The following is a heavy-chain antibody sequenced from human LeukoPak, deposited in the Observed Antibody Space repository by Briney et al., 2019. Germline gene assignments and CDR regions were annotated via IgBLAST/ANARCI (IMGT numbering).Heavy chain of an antibody. Sequence: PGGSLRLSCAASGFTFNNYPMSWVRQAPGKGLEWIGYIYYSGSTNYSPSLKSRVTISVDTSKNQFSLKLSSVTAADTAVYYCARHIQTPAAPMDVWGKGTTVTVSS. J-gene: IGHJ6*03. CDR2: IYYSGST. D-gene: IGHD2-2*01. V-gene: IGHV4-59*08. CDR3: ARHIQTPAAPMDV. CDR1: GFTFNNYP.